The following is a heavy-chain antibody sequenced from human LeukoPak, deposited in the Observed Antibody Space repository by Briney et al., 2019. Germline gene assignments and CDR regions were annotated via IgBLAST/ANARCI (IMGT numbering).Heavy chain of an antibody. J-gene: IGHJ4*02. CDR3: AKAGYCNGGTCYGNFAY. V-gene: IGHV3-23*01. Sequence: GGSLRLSCAASEDTFRNTYGMNWVRQAPGKGLEWVSGISGSGRNTYYADSVEGRFTISRDTSKNTLYLRMNSLRAEDTAIYFCAKAGYCNGGTCYGNFAYWGQGTLVTVSS. CDR2: ISGSGRNT. CDR1: EDTFRNTYG. D-gene: IGHD2-15*01.